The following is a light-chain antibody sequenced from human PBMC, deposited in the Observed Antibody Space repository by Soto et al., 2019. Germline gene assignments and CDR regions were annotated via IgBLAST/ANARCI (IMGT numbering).Light chain of an antibody. CDR3: CSYAGSSTSRV. CDR1: SSDVGSYNL. J-gene: IGLJ2*01. Sequence: QSALTQPASVSGSPGQSFTISCTGTSSDVGSYNLVSWYQQHPGKAPKLMIYEVTKRPSGVSNRFSGSKSGNTASLTISGLQGEDEADYYCCSYAGSSTSRVFGGGTKLTVL. CDR2: EVT. V-gene: IGLV2-23*02.